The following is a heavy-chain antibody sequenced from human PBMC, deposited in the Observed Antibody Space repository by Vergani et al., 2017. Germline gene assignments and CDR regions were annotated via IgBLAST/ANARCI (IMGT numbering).Heavy chain of an antibody. CDR2: ISAYNGNT. V-gene: IGHV1-18*01. CDR3: ARDKGDIVATITNYYYGMDV. CDR1: GYTLTELS. J-gene: IGHJ6*02. Sequence: QVQLVQSGAEVKKPGASVQVSCKVSGYTLTELSMHWVRQAPGKGLEWMGWISAYNGNTNYAQKLQGRVTMTTDTSTSTAYMELRSLRSDDTAVYYCARDKGDIVATITNYYYGMDVWGQGTTVTVSS. D-gene: IGHD5-12*01.